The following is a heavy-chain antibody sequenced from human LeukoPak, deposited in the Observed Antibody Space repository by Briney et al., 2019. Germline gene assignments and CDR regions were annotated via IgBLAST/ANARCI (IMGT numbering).Heavy chain of an antibody. CDR3: AKQLGYCSDGSCYFPY. D-gene: IGHD2-15*01. CDR2: ISNNGGYT. V-gene: IGHV3-23*01. J-gene: IGHJ4*03. Sequence: PGGSLRLSCVASGFTLSSSAMSWGRQAPGKGLEWGSAISNNGGYTYYADSVEGRFTISRDNSKSTLCLQMNSLRAEDTAVYYCAKQLGYCSDGSCYFPYWGQGTLVTVSS. CDR1: GFTLSSSA.